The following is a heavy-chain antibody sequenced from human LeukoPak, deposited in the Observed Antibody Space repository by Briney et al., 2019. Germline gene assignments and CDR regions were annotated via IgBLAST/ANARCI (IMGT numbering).Heavy chain of an antibody. Sequence: SETLSLTCAFYGGSFSGYYWSWIRQPRGKGLEWIGEINHSGSTNYNLSLKSRVTISVDTSKNQFSIELSSVTAADTAVYYCARGVITMIVVGLNWFDPWGQGTLVTVSS. V-gene: IGHV4-34*01. CDR1: GGSFSGYY. CDR3: ARGVITMIVVGLNWFDP. D-gene: IGHD3-22*01. CDR2: INHSGST. J-gene: IGHJ5*02.